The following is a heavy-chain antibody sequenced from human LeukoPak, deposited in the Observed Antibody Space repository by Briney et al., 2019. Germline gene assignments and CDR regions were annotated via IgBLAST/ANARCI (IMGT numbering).Heavy chain of an antibody. V-gene: IGHV1-2*04. CDR1: GYTLTGYY. Sequence: ASVKVSCRASGYTLTGYYMHWVRQAPGQGLEWMGWINPNSGGTNYAQKFQGWVTMTRDTSISTAYMELSRLRSDDTAVCYCARGEKTPDYYYYYGMDVWGKGTTVTVSS. CDR2: INPNSGGT. CDR3: ARGEKTPDYYYYYGMDV. J-gene: IGHJ6*04.